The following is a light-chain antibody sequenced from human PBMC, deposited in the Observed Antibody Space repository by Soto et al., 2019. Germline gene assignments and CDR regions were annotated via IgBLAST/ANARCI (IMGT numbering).Light chain of an antibody. J-gene: IGKJ3*01. CDR2: GTS. Sequence: EIVLTQSPGTLSLSPGERATLSCRASQSINSRYLAWYQQKPGLAPRLLMYGTSSRATGIPDRFSGSGSGRDFTLTISRLEPEDFAVYYCQQYGSSVTFGPGTKVDIK. V-gene: IGKV3-20*01. CDR1: QSINSRY. CDR3: QQYGSSVT.